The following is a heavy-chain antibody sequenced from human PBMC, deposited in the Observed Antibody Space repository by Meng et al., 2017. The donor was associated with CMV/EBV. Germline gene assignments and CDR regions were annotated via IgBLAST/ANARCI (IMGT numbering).Heavy chain of an antibody. D-gene: IGHD6-6*01. Sequence: GESLKISCAASGFTFSSYEMNWVRQAPWKGLEWVSYISSSGSTIYYADSVKGRFTISRDNAKNSLYLQMNSLRAEDTAVYYCARDRMVAAHPRYYYYGMDVWGQGTTVTVSS. CDR3: ARDRMVAAHPRYYYYGMDV. CDR1: GFTFSSYE. V-gene: IGHV3-48*03. J-gene: IGHJ6*02. CDR2: ISSSGSTI.